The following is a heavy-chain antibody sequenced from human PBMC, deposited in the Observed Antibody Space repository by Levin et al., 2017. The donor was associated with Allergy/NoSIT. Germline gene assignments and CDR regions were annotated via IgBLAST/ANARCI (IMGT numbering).Heavy chain of an antibody. D-gene: IGHD6-13*01. J-gene: IGHJ4*02. CDR3: ALIAAAGTNLYTFDY. CDR2: ISYDGSNK. V-gene: IGHV3-30-3*01. Sequence: GESLKISCAASGFTFSSYAMHWVRQAPGKGLEWVAVISYDGSNKYYADSVKGRFTISRDNSKNTLYLQMNSLRAEDTAVYYCALIAAAGTNLYTFDYWGQGTLVTVSS. CDR1: GFTFSSYA.